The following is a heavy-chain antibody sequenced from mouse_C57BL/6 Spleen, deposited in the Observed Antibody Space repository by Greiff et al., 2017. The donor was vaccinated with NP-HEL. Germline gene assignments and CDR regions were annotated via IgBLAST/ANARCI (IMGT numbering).Heavy chain of an antibody. D-gene: IGHD1-1*01. J-gene: IGHJ3*01. Sequence: QVQLKESGPGLVAPSQSLSITCTVSGFSLTSYGVHWVRQQPGKGLEWLVVIWSDGSTTYNSALKSRLSISKDNSKSQVFLKMNSLQTDDTAMYYCARHGDTTVVATPFAYWGQGTLVTVSA. V-gene: IGHV2-6-1*01. CDR2: IWSDGST. CDR3: ARHGDTTVVATPFAY. CDR1: GFSLTSYG.